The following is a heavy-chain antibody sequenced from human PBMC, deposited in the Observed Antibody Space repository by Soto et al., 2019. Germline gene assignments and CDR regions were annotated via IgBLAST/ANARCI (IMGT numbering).Heavy chain of an antibody. D-gene: IGHD4-4*01. CDR2: MNPNSGNT. J-gene: IGHJ3*02. Sequence: ASVKVSCKASGYTFTSYDISWVRQATGQGLEWMGWMNPNSGNTGYAQKFQGRVTMTRNTSISTAYMELSSLRSEDTAVYYCAREFVTTGAFDIWGQGTMVTVSS. CDR1: GYTFTSYD. CDR3: AREFVTTGAFDI. V-gene: IGHV1-8*01.